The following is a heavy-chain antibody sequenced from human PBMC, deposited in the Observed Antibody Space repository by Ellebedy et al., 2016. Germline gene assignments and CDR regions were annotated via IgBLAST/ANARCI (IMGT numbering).Heavy chain of an antibody. CDR1: GLTFSNFF. Sequence: GESLKISXAASGLTFSNFFMSWFRQAPGKGLEWVSTISGNGDKRDFADSVKGRFTISRDNSRNTLHLQMNNLRGEDTAVYYCRQGHYADYWGQGTLVTVSS. CDR3: RQGHYADY. V-gene: IGHV3-23*01. CDR2: ISGNGDKR. J-gene: IGHJ4*02.